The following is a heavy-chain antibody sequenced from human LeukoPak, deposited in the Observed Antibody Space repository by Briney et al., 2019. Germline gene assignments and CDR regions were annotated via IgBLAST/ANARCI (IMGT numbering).Heavy chain of an antibody. CDR2: MNPDNGNT. CDR3: ARGRGSSWYVVGGPYFDY. J-gene: IGHJ4*02. V-gene: IGHV1-8*01. Sequence: ASVKVSCKASGYTFTSYDFNWVRQATGQGLEWMGWMNPDNGNTGYAQKFQGRVTMTRNTSINTAYMELSSLRSDDTAVYYCARGRGSSWYVVGGPYFDYWGQGTLVTVSS. D-gene: IGHD6-13*01. CDR1: GYTFTSYD.